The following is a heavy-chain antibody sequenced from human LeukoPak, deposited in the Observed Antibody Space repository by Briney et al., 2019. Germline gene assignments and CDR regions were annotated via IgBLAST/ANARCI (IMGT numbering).Heavy chain of an antibody. CDR2: INSGHWA. CDR1: GLTFSNYA. J-gene: IGHJ3*01. V-gene: IGHV3-23*01. CDR3: AKDPNGDYIGAFDF. Sequence: GGSLRLSCAVSGLTFSNYAVMWLRQAPGQGLEWVSAINSGHWALYADSVKGRFTISRDDSKNTLYLQMSSLRAEDTAVYYCAKDPNGDYIGAFDFLGRGTMVTVSS. D-gene: IGHD4-17*01.